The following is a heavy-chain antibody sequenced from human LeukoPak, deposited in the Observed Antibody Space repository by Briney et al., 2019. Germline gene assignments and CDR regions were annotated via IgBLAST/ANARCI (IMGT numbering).Heavy chain of an antibody. J-gene: IGHJ4*02. CDR2: ISSDGNNK. V-gene: IGHV3-30*14. Sequence: GGSLRLSCAASGFIFSSYAMHWVRQAPGRGLEWVAVISSDGNNKYADSVKGRFTISRDNSKNTLYLQMNSLRAEDTAVYYCARESYNSGIDYWGQGTLVTVSS. D-gene: IGHD6-19*01. CDR3: ARESYNSGIDY. CDR1: GFIFSSYA.